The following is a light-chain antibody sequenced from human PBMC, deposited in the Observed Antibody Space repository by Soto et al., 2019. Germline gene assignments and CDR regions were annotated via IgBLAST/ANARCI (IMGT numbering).Light chain of an antibody. J-gene: IGKJ1*01. CDR2: AAS. CDR1: QGIRID. V-gene: IGKV1-6*01. CDR3: LQDYNFPWT. Sequence: AIQMTQSPSSLSASVGDRFTITCRASQGIRIDLGWYQQKPGKAPKLLIYAASTLQTGVPSRFNGSGSGTDFTLTISSLQPEDFATYYCLQDYNFPWTFGQGTKVDIK.